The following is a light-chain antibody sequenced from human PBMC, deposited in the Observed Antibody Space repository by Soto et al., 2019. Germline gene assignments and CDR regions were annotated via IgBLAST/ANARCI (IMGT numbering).Light chain of an antibody. V-gene: IGKV3-15*01. CDR2: GAS. CDR1: ESVSSN. Sequence: EIMLTQSPATLSVSPGDRATLSCRASESVSSNVAWYQQKPGQTPRLLIYGASTRATGVPPRLSGSRSGTEFTLTISSLQSEEFAVYYCQQYFNWPPYTFGQGTKVDIK. CDR3: QQYFNWPPYT. J-gene: IGKJ2*01.